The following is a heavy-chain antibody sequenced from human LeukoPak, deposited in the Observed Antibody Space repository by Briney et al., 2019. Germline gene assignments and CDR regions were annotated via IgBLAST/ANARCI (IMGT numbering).Heavy chain of an antibody. J-gene: IGHJ4*02. CDR2: IIPIFGTA. D-gene: IGHD3-3*01. CDR1: GGTFSSYA. Sequence: GASVKVSCKASGGTFSSYAISWVRQAPGQGLEWMGGIIPIFGTANYAQKFQGRVTITTDESTSTAYMELGSLRSEDTAVYYCARVARAPYYDFWSGRYYFDYWGQGTLVTVSS. V-gene: IGHV1-69*05. CDR3: ARVARAPYYDFWSGRYYFDY.